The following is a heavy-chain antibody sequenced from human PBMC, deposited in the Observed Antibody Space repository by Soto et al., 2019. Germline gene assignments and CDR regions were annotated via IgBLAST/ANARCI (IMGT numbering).Heavy chain of an antibody. CDR2: IYSGGAT. CDR3: ARLLRNGNWFDP. V-gene: IGHV3-66*01. Sequence: EVQLVESGGGLVQPGGSLRLSCAASGFTVSSNYMSWVRQAPEKGLEWVSVIYSGGATYYADSVKGRFTISRDNSKNTLYLQMNSLRAEDTAVYYCARLLRNGNWFDPWGQGTLVTVSS. J-gene: IGHJ5*02. CDR1: GFTVSSNY. D-gene: IGHD3-3*01.